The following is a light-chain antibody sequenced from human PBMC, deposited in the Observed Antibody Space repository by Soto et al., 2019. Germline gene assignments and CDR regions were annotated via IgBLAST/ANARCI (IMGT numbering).Light chain of an antibody. CDR2: DTS. V-gene: IGKV3-15*01. CDR1: QSLNSN. Sequence: TQSPATLSVSPGERVTLSCRASQSLNSNLAWYQQRPGQAPRLLIYDTSTRATGIPARFSGSGSGTEFTLTISSLQSEDFAVYYCQQYNNWWTFGQGTKVEV. CDR3: QQYNNWWT. J-gene: IGKJ1*01.